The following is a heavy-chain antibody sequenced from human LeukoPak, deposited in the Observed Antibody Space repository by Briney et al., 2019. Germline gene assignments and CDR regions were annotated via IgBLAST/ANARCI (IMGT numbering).Heavy chain of an antibody. D-gene: IGHD4-17*01. Sequence: SETLSLTCTVSGGSFSSYYWSWIRQPPGKGLEWIGYIYYSGSTNYNPSLKSRVTMSVDTSKNQFSLKLSSVTAAVTAVYYCARLKTTVTTLFDYWGQGTLVTVSS. CDR2: IYYSGST. V-gene: IGHV4-59*01. CDR1: GGSFSSYY. J-gene: IGHJ4*02. CDR3: ARLKTTVTTLFDY.